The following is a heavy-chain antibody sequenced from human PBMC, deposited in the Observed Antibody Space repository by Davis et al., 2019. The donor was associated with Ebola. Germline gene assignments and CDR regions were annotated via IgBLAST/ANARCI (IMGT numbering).Heavy chain of an antibody. J-gene: IGHJ3*02. CDR2: IYPGGSDT. CDR3: ARGRTGDDAFDI. CDR1: GYSFTSYW. V-gene: IGHV5-51*01. Sequence: GESLKISCTGSGYSFTSYWIGWVRQMPGKGLEWMGIIYPGGSDTIYSPSFEGHVTISADKSVNTAYLQWNSLKASDTAMYYCARGRTGDDAFDIWGQGTMVTVSS. D-gene: IGHD7-27*01.